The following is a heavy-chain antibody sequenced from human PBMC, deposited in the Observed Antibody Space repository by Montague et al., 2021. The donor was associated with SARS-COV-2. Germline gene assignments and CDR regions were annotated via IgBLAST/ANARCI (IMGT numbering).Heavy chain of an antibody. J-gene: IGHJ4*02. V-gene: IGHV4-4*07. Sequence: SETLSLTCTVSGGSISNYYWSWIRQPAGKGLEWIGRIYASGNTNYNPSLKSRVTMSVDTSKDQFSLKLSSVTAADTAVYYCARHYSATLPAVYWGQGTLVTVS. CDR1: GGSISNYY. D-gene: IGHD2-15*01. CDR2: IYASGNT. CDR3: ARHYSATLPAVY.